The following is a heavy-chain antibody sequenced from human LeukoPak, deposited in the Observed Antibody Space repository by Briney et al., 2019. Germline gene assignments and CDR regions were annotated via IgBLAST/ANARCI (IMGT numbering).Heavy chain of an antibody. CDR1: GGSFSGYY. D-gene: IGHD3-10*01. CDR2: INHSGST. CDR3: ARRGWGYGSGSYYYYYYCMDV. V-gene: IGHV4-34*01. Sequence: SETLSLTCAVYGGSFSGYYWSWIRQPPGKGLEWIGEINHSGSTNYNPSLKSRVTISVDTSKNQFSLKLSSVTAADTAVYYCARRGWGYGSGSYYYYYYCMDVWGKGTTVTISS. J-gene: IGHJ6*03.